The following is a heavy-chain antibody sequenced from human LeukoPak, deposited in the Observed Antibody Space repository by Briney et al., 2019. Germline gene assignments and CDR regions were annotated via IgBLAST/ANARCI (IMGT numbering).Heavy chain of an antibody. CDR3: AKDQSLVLLWFGELSGFDY. J-gene: IGHJ4*02. V-gene: IGHV3-23*01. CDR2: ISGSGGST. Sequence: GGSLRLSCAASGFTFSSYEMNWVRQAPGKGLEWVSAISGSGGSTYYADSVKGRFTISRDNSKNTLYLQMNSLRAEDTAVYYCAKDQSLVLLWFGELSGFDYWGQGTLVTVSS. D-gene: IGHD3-10*01. CDR1: GFTFSSYE.